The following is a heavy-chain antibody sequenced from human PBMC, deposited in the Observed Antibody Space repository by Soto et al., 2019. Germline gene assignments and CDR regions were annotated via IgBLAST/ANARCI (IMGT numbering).Heavy chain of an antibody. CDR2: MNPNSGNT. CDR3: AREKGRGKRDY. CDR1: GYTFTSYD. Sequence: QVQLVQSGAEVKKPGASVKVSCKASGYTFTSYDINWGRQASGQGLGWMGWMNPNSGNTGYAQKFQGRVTMTRNTSMSLVYMGLKSLGSEDWAGYYGAREKGRGKRDYGGLGTLVTVSS. V-gene: IGHV1-8*01. D-gene: IGHD1-1*01. J-gene: IGHJ4*02.